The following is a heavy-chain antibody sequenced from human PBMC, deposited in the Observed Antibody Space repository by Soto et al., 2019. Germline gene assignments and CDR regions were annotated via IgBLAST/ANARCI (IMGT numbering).Heavy chain of an antibody. CDR3: ARGRIFGVAPPDY. Sequence: GGSLRLSCAASGFTFSSYSMNWVRQAPGKGLEWVSYISSSSSTIYYADSVKGRFTISRDNAKNSLYLQMNSLRAEDTAVYYCARGRIFGVAPPDYWGQGTLVTVSS. D-gene: IGHD3-3*01. V-gene: IGHV3-48*01. J-gene: IGHJ4*02. CDR2: ISSSSSTI. CDR1: GFTFSSYS.